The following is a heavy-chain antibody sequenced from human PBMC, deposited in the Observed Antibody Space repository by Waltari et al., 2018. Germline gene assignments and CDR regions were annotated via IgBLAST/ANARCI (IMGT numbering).Heavy chain of an antibody. J-gene: IGHJ3*02. D-gene: IGHD3-10*01. CDR2: IYNGGRT. Sequence: GQLVESGGGLIHAGGSLRLSWSASGLGVSSFSMTWVRRAPGKGLEWVSLIYNGGRTYYADSVKGRFTISTDQSTNTLFLQMNNLRPEDTALYFCARDAPLRPGPNALDIWGQGTRVIVSA. CDR3: ARDAPLRPGPNALDI. V-gene: IGHV3-53*02. CDR1: GLGVSSFS.